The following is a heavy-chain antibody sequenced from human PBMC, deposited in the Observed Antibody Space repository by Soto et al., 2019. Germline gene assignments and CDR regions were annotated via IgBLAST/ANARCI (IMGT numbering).Heavy chain of an antibody. CDR1: GFTFNRYT. J-gene: IGHJ4*02. V-gene: IGHV3-48*02. Sequence: GGSLRLSCAASGFTFNRYTMNWVRQAPGKGLEWLSSISTSSSITYYADSVKGRFTISRDNAKNSLYLQMSSLRDEDTALYYCAREGYSDTYFHHWGQGTLVTVSS. D-gene: IGHD3-22*01. CDR3: AREGYSDTYFHH. CDR2: ISTSSSIT.